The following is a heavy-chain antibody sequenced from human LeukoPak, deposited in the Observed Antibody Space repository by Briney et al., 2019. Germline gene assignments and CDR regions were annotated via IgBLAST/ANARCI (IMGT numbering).Heavy chain of an antibody. CDR2: ISSSSGYI. J-gene: IGHJ5*02. D-gene: IGHD2-15*01. V-gene: IGHV3-21*01. CDR1: GFTFSSYS. CDR3: ARSGYCSGGSCLNWFDP. Sequence: GGSLRLSCAASGFTFSSYSMNWVRQAPGKGLEWVSSISSSSGYIYYADSVKGRFTISRDNAKNSLYLQMNSLRAEDTAVYYCARSGYCSGGSCLNWFDPWGQGTLVTVSS.